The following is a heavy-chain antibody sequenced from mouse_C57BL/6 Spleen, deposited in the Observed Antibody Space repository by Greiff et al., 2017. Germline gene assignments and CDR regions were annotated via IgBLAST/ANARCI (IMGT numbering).Heavy chain of an antibody. CDR2: ISDGGSYT. V-gene: IGHV5-4*03. J-gene: IGHJ2*01. CDR1: GFTFSSYA. Sequence: EVKVVESGGGLVKPGGSLKLSCAASGFTFSSYAMSWVRQTPEKRLEWVATISDGGSYTYYPDNVKGRFTISRDNAKNNLYLQMSHLKSEDTAMYNCARGGEDYFDYWGQGTTLTVSA. CDR3: ARGGEDYFDY.